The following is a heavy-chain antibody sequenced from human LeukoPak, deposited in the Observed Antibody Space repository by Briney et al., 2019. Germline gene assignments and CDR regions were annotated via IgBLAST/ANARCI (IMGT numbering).Heavy chain of an antibody. CDR2: ISNSDDST. CDR1: GFPFSSYA. J-gene: IGHJ3*02. D-gene: IGHD6-19*01. CDR3: AKDGRAVAGTKNDAFDI. V-gene: IGHV3-23*01. Sequence: GGSLRLSCAASGFPFSSYAMSWVRQAPGKGLEWVSTISNSDDSTYYADSVKGRFTISRDNSKNTLYLQMNSLRAEDTAVYYCAKDGRAVAGTKNDAFDIWGQGTMVTVSS.